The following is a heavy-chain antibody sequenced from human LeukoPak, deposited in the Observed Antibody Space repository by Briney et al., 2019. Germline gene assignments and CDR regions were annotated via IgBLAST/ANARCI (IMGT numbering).Heavy chain of an antibody. D-gene: IGHD1-26*01. CDR3: ATTDTTIVGIDH. Sequence: PSETLSLTCTVSGASISSYYWSWIQQAPEKGLEWIGYIYYSGSTNYNPSLKSRVTILVDTSKNQFSLKLSSVTAADTAVYYCATTDTTIVGIDHWGQGTLVTVSS. J-gene: IGHJ4*02. CDR2: IYYSGST. CDR1: GASISSYY. V-gene: IGHV4-59*01.